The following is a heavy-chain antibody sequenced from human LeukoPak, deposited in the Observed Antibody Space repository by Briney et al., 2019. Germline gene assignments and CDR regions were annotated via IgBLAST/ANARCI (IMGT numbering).Heavy chain of an antibody. Sequence: SETLSLTCTVSGGSISSYYWSWIRQPPGKGLEWIGYIYYSGSTNYNPSLKSRVTISVDTSKNQFSLKLSSVTAADTAVYYCASPIRKNYDDAFDIWAKGTMVTVSS. CDR1: GGSISSYY. CDR2: IYYSGST. V-gene: IGHV4-59*08. D-gene: IGHD1-7*01. CDR3: ASPIRKNYDDAFDI. J-gene: IGHJ3*02.